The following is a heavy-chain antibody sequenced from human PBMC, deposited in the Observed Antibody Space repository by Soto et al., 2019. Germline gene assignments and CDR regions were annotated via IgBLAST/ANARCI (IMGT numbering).Heavy chain of an antibody. CDR1: GGSINSGGYY. V-gene: IGHV4-30-4*08. CDR2: ISSSGKS. CDR3: ARRWGDFAPWDT. D-gene: IGHD2-21*02. J-gene: IGHJ5*02. Sequence: TSETLSLTCTVSGGSINSGGYYWSWIRQAPGKGPEGIGSISSSGKSYCRPSLGSRVTISVDTSKDKFSLSLSYVTATDTAVYFYARRWGDFAPWDTWGRGTLVTVSS.